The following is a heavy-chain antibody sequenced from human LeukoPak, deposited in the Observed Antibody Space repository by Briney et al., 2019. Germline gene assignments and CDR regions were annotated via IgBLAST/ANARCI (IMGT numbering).Heavy chain of an antibody. Sequence: PGRSLRLSCAATGFIFDNYGMSWVRQAPGKGLEWVSGINWNGAGTGYADSVKGRFTISRDKAKNSLYLQMNSLRAEDTALYYCARVTVYYDSSGYFDSWGQGALVTVSS. CDR1: GFIFDNYG. CDR2: INWNGAGT. CDR3: ARVTVYYDSSGYFDS. V-gene: IGHV3-20*04. D-gene: IGHD3-22*01. J-gene: IGHJ4*02.